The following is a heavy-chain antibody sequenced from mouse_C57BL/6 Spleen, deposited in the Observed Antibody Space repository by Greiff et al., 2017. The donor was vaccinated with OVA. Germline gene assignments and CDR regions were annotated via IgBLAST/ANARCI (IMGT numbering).Heavy chain of an antibody. D-gene: IGHD2-4*01. J-gene: IGHJ4*01. CDR1: GFTFSDYG. CDR2: ISSGSSTI. V-gene: IGHV5-17*01. CDR3: ARSTYYDYDDYAMDY. Sequence: EVMLVESGGGLVKPGGSLKLSCAASGFTFSDYGMHWVRQAPEKGLEWVAYISSGSSTIYYADTVKGRFTISRDNAKNTLFLQMTSLRSEDTAMYYCARSTYYDYDDYAMDYWGQGTSVTVSS.